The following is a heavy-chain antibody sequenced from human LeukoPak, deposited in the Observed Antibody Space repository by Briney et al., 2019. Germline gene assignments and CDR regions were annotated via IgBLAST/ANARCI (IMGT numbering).Heavy chain of an antibody. V-gene: IGHV3-23*01. CDR1: GFTFSSYG. D-gene: IGHD3-10*01. J-gene: IGHJ4*02. Sequence: GGSLRLSCAASGFTFSSYGMNWVRQAPGKGLEWVSGISGDAGRTYYADSVKGRFTIYRDNSKNSLYLQMNSLRAEDTAVYYCASSGYAKEIDYWGQGTLVTVSS. CDR2: ISGDAGRT. CDR3: ASSGYAKEIDY.